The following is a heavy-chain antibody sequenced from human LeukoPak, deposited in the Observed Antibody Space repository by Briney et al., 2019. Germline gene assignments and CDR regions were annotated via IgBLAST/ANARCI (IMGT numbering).Heavy chain of an antibody. CDR2: INTDMTSP. CDR1: PFNFSNYW. D-gene: IGHD1-14*01. J-gene: IGHJ6*03. CDR3: AREIRWYFFYMDV. Sequence: PGGSLRLSCTASPFNFSNYWMHWVRQAPGKGLEWVSRINTDMTSPTYADSVKGRFTISRDNAKNTLYLQMDSLGVEDTAVYYCAREIRWYFFYMDVWGKGTTVTVAS. V-gene: IGHV3-74*03.